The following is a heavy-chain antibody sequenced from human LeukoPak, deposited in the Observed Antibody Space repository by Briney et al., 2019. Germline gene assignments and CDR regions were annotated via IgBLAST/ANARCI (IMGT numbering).Heavy chain of an antibody. Sequence: GESLKISCKGSGYTFTSYWITWVRQMPGKGLEWMGRIDPSDSYTNYSPSFQGHVTISGDKSISTAYLQWSSLKASDTAMYYCARHRGTSYSFDYWGQGTLVTVPS. V-gene: IGHV5-10-1*01. CDR2: IDPSDSYT. CDR1: GYTFTSYW. D-gene: IGHD1-26*01. CDR3: ARHRGTSYSFDY. J-gene: IGHJ4*02.